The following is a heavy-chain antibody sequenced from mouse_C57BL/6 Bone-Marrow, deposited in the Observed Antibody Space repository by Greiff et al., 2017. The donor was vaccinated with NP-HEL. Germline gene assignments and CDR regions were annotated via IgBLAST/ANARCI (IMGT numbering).Heavy chain of an antibody. CDR2: IYPGDGDT. Sequence: VQLQQSGPELVKPGASVKISCKASGYAFSSSWMNWVKQRPGKGLEWIGRIYPGDGDTNYNGKFKGKATLTADKSSSTAYMQLSSLTSEDSAVYFCARNDGYDEGAMDYWGQGTSVTVSS. V-gene: IGHV1-82*01. J-gene: IGHJ4*01. CDR3: ARNDGYDEGAMDY. CDR1: GYAFSSSW. D-gene: IGHD2-2*01.